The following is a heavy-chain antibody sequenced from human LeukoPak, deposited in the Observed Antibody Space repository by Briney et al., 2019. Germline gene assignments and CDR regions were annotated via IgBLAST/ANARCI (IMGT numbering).Heavy chain of an antibody. CDR3: AGFFYDNSGDAFDI. CDR1: GGGFTFTSHA. CDR2: LIPIYGSP. D-gene: IGHD3-22*01. V-gene: IGHV1-69*01. Sequence: ASVKVSCKASGGGFTFTSHAISWVRQAPGQGLEWMGGLIPIYGSPNYAQKFQGRATITSDESARTVYMELSSLRPEDSAVHYCAGFFYDNSGDAFDIWGQGTVVTVSS. J-gene: IGHJ3*02.